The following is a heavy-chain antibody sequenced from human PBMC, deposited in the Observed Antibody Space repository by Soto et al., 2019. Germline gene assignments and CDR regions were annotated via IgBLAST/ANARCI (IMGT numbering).Heavy chain of an antibody. J-gene: IGHJ3*01. CDR1: GFTFNTYA. Sequence: QVQLVESGGGVVQPGRSLRLSCAASGFTFNTYAMHWVRQAPGKGLEWVAVISSDGSNKYYADSVKGRFTISRDNSKDTLYLQMSVLRAEDTAVYYCSRGCIGNNCYDAFDVWGLGTMVTVSS. V-gene: IGHV3-30-3*01. D-gene: IGHD2-15*01. CDR3: SRGCIGNNCYDAFDV. CDR2: ISSDGSNK.